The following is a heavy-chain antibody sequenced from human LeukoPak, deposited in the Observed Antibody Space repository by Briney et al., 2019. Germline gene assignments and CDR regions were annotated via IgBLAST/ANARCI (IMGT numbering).Heavy chain of an antibody. V-gene: IGHV3-23*01. CDR2: ISGSGGST. CDR1: GFTFSSYA. J-gene: IGHJ6*02. Sequence: PGGSLRLSCAASGFTFSSYAMSWVRQAPGKGLEWVSAISGSGGSTNYADSVKGRFIISRDNSKNTLYLQMNSLRAEDTAVYYCAKDMVGYSYGYSYYYYYGMDVWGQGTTVTVSS. D-gene: IGHD5-18*01. CDR3: AKDMVGYSYGYSYYYYYGMDV.